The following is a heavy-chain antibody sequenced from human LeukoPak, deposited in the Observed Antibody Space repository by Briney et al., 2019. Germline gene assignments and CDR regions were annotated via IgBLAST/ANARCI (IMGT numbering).Heavy chain of an antibody. CDR2: INPHSGGT. J-gene: IGHJ5*02. V-gene: IGHV1-2*02. CDR3: ARDDCSGGSCYGWFDP. CDR1: GYTFTGYY. D-gene: IGHD2-15*01. Sequence: ASVKVSCKASGYTFTGYYIHWVRQAPGQGLEWMGWINPHSGGTNYAQKFQGGVTMTRDTSITTAYMELSSLRSDDTAVYYCARDDCSGGSCYGWFDPWGQGTLVTVSS.